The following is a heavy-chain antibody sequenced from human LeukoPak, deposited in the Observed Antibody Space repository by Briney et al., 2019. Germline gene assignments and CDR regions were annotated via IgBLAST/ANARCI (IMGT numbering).Heavy chain of an antibody. V-gene: IGHV4-34*08. CDR2: INHSGST. CDR3: ATLTHSSGWTPDY. CDR1: GFTFSSYS. J-gene: IGHJ4*02. Sequence: GSLRLSCAASGFTFSSYSMNWVRQPPGKGLEWIGEINHSGSTNYNPSLKSRVTISVDTSKNQFSLKLSSVTAADTAVYYCATLTHSSGWTPDYWGQGTLVTVSS. D-gene: IGHD6-19*01.